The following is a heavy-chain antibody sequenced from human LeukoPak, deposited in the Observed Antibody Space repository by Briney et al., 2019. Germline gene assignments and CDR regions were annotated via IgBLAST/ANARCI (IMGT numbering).Heavy chain of an antibody. CDR2: INPNSGGT. J-gene: IGHJ6*02. Sequence: ASVKVSCKASGYTFTGYYIHWVRQAPGQGLEWMGWINPNSGGTNYAQNFQGRVTMTRDTSISTAYMELRSLRSDDTAVYYCASCWQQLDPYYYSYDMDVWGQGTTVTVSS. CDR1: GYTFTGYY. CDR3: ASCWQQLDPYYYSYDMDV. D-gene: IGHD6-13*01. V-gene: IGHV1-2*02.